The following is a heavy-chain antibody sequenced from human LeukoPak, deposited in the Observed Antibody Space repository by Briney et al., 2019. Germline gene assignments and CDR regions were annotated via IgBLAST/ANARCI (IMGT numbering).Heavy chain of an antibody. CDR2: ISSSSSYI. CDR3: AREGDTAMVTLDY. J-gene: IGHJ4*02. V-gene: IGHV3-21*01. D-gene: IGHD5-18*01. CDR1: GFTFSSYS. Sequence: GGSLRLSCAASGFTFSSYSMNWVRQAPGKGLEWVSSISSSSSYIYYADSVKGRFTISGDNAKNSLYLQMNSLRAEDTAVYYCAREGDTAMVTLDYWGQGTLVTVSS.